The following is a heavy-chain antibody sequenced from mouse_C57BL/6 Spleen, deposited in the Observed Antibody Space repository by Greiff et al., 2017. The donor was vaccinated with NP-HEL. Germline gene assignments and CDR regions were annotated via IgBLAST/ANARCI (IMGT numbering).Heavy chain of an antibody. CDR2: ISYDGGN. J-gene: IGHJ1*03. CDR3: ARAPDYYDYDGWYFDV. V-gene: IGHV3-6*01. D-gene: IGHD2-4*01. CDR1: GYSITSGYY. Sequence: VQLKQSGPGLVKPSQSLSLTCSVTGYSITSGYYWNWIRQFPGNKLEWMGYISYDGGNNYNPSLKNRITINRYTSKNQFFLKLHSWTTEDTATYYCARAPDYYDYDGWYFDVWGTGTTVTVSS.